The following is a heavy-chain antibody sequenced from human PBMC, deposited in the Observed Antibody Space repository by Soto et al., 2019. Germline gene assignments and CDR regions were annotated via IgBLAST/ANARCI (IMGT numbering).Heavy chain of an antibody. D-gene: IGHD1-26*01. CDR1: GGSISSRNYY. CDR3: ASGSYYGAYDY. V-gene: IGHV4-39*01. J-gene: IGHJ4*02. CDR2: IYYSGST. Sequence: PSETLSLTCTVSGGSISSRNYYWGWIRQPPGKGLEWIGSIYYSGSTYYNPSLKSRVTISVDTSKNQFSLKLSSVTAADTAVYYCASGSYYGAYDYWGQGTLVTVSS.